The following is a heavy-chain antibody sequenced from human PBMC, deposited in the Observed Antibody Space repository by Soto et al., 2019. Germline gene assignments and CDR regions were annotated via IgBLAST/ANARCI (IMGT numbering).Heavy chain of an antibody. CDR3: ARDRVSSGWYGRWAFDI. Sequence: GASVKVSCKASGYTFTGYYIHWVRQAPGQGLEWMGWIYPNSGGTTYAPKFQGGVTMTADTSIRTAYVELRRLTFDDTAVYYCARDRVSSGWYGRWAFDIWGPGAMVTLSS. CDR2: IYPNSGGT. V-gene: IGHV1-2*02. D-gene: IGHD6-19*01. J-gene: IGHJ3*02. CDR1: GYTFTGYY.